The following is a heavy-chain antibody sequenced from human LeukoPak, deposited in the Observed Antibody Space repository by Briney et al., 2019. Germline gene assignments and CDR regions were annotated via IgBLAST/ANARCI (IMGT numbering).Heavy chain of an antibody. D-gene: IGHD2-2*01. J-gene: IGHJ4*02. V-gene: IGHV3-30-3*01. Sequence: GGSLRLSCAASGFTFSTSAMHWVRQAPGKGLEWVAVISYDGSNRYADSVKGRFTISRDSSRHTVYLKMNSMRDEDTAVYYCARDQGYCTTTSCYSIGGYFDYWGQGTLVTVSS. CDR2: ISYDGSNR. CDR3: ARDQGYCTTTSCYSIGGYFDY. CDR1: GFTFSTSA.